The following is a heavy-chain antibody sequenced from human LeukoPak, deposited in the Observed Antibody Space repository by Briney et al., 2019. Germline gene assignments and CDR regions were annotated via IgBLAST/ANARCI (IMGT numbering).Heavy chain of an antibody. Sequence: GGSLRLSCAASGFTFSSYDMPWVRQAPGKGLEWVSAISGSGGSTYYADSVKGRFTISRDNSKNTLYLQMNNLRAEDTAVYYCAKDTYSGSYYDYWGQGTLVTVSS. V-gene: IGHV3-23*01. J-gene: IGHJ4*02. CDR3: AKDTYSGSYYDY. CDR1: GFTFSSYD. D-gene: IGHD1-26*01. CDR2: ISGSGGST.